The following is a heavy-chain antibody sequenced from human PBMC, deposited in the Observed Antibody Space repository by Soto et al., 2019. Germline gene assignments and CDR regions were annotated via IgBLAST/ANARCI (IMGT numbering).Heavy chain of an antibody. Sequence: TSETLSLTCTVSGGSVSSGDYFWSWLRQSPGKRLEWIAYIYYSGSTNYNPSLKSRATISVDTSKSQVSLTLTSMTAADAALYYCARSPNYYYYGFDVWGQGTVVTVSS. V-gene: IGHV4-61*08. CDR3: ARSPNYYYYGFDV. J-gene: IGHJ6*02. CDR1: GGSVSSGDYF. CDR2: IYYSGST. D-gene: IGHD3-10*01.